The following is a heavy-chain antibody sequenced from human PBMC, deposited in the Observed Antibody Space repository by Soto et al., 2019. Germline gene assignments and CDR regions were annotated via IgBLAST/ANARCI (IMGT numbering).Heavy chain of an antibody. CDR3: ARGRILRFLEWLPPDY. V-gene: IGHV4-39*01. Sequence: PSETLSLTCTVSGGSISSSSYYWGWIRQPPGKGLEWIGSIYYSGSTYYNPSLKSRVTISVDTSKNQFSLKLSSVTAADTAVYYCARGRILRFLEWLPPDYWGQGTLVTVSS. CDR1: GGSISSSSYY. D-gene: IGHD3-3*01. CDR2: IYYSGST. J-gene: IGHJ4*02.